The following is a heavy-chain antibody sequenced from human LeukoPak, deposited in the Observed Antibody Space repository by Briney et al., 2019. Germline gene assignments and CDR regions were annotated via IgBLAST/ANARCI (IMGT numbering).Heavy chain of an antibody. CDR3: ARHLKTAMVKAHFDY. V-gene: IGHV4-59*08. D-gene: IGHD5-18*01. CDR2: IYNTGTT. CDR1: GGSISSDY. Sequence: SETLSLSCTISGGSISSDYLTWIRQPPGKGLEWIGYIYNTGTTNYNPSLKSRVTISLDTSKNQFSLKLSSVTAADTAVYYCARHLKTAMVKAHFDYWGQGTLVTASS. J-gene: IGHJ4*02.